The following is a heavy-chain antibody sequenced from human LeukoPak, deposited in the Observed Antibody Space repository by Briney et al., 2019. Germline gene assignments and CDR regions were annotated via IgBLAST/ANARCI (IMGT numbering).Heavy chain of an antibody. CDR3: ARSGLAAAGTFHAFDI. Sequence: SQTLSLTCAISGDSVSSNSAAWNWIRQSPSRGLEWLGRTYHRSKWYNDYAVSVESRITLNPDTSKNQFSLQLNSVTPEDTAVYYCARSGLAAAGTFHAFDIWGQGTMVTVSS. CDR2: TYHRSKWYN. V-gene: IGHV6-1*01. CDR1: GDSVSSNSAA. J-gene: IGHJ3*02. D-gene: IGHD6-13*01.